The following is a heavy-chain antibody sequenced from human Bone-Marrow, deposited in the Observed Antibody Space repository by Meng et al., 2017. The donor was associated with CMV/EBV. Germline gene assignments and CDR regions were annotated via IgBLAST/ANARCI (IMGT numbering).Heavy chain of an antibody. D-gene: IGHD6-25*01. Sequence: SETLSLTCTVSGYSISSGYYWGWIRQPPGKGLEWIGSIYYSGSTYYNPSLKSRVTISVDTSKNQFSLKLSSVTAADTAVYYCARRRHYYGMDVWGQGTTVTVSS. J-gene: IGHJ6*02. CDR2: IYYSGST. CDR3: ARRRHYYGMDV. V-gene: IGHV4-38-2*02. CDR1: GYSISSGYY.